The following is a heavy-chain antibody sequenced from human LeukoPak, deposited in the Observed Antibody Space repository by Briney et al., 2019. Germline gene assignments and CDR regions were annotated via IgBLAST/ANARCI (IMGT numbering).Heavy chain of an antibody. CDR3: ARDRRRDYFDY. CDR1: GFTFSSYW. V-gene: IGHV3-7*03. D-gene: IGHD6-25*01. J-gene: IGHJ4*02. CDR2: IKQDGSEK. Sequence: GGSLRLSCADSGFTFSSYWMSWVRQAPGKGLEWVANIKQDGSEKYYVDSVKGRFTISRDNAKNSLYLQMNSLRAEDTAVYYCARDRRRDYFDYWGQGTLVTVSS.